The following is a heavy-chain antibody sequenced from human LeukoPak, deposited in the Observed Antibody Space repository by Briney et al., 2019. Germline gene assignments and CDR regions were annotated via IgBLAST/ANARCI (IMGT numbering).Heavy chain of an antibody. CDR2: ISAYNGNT. D-gene: IGHD6-19*01. CDR1: GYTFSSYG. Sequence: GASVKVSCKASGYTFSSYGISWMRQAPGQGPEWMGWISAYNGNTKYAQKMRGRVTMTTDTSTWTAYMELRSLRSNDTALYYCARDRFSSGRGVPFDYWGQGTLVTVSS. V-gene: IGHV1-18*01. CDR3: ARDRFSSGRGVPFDY. J-gene: IGHJ4*02.